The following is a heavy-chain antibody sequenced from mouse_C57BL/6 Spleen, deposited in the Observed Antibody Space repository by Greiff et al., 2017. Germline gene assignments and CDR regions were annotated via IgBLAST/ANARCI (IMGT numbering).Heavy chain of an antibody. CDR2: IYPGNGDT. V-gene: IGHV1-82*01. D-gene: IGHD2-4*01. CDR1: GYTFSSYW. Sequence: QVQLQQSGPELVKPGASVKLSCKASGYTFSSYWMNWVKQRPGQGLEWIGRIYPGNGDTNYNEKFKGKATLTADKSSSTAYMQLSSLTSEDSAVYFCARCYDYGGFAYWGQGTLVTVSA. J-gene: IGHJ3*01. CDR3: ARCYDYGGFAY.